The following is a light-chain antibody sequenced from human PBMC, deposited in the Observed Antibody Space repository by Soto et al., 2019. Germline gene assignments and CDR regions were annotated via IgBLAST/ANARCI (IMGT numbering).Light chain of an antibody. V-gene: IGLV2-11*01. Sequence: QSVLTQPRSVSGSPGQSVTISCTGTSSDVGGYNYVSWYQHHPGKAPKLMIYDFTQRPSGIPDRFSGSKSGNTASLTISGLQAEDEADYSCCSYAGSYTDVFGTGTKLTVL. CDR2: DFT. J-gene: IGLJ1*01. CDR3: CSYAGSYTDV. CDR1: SSDVGGYNY.